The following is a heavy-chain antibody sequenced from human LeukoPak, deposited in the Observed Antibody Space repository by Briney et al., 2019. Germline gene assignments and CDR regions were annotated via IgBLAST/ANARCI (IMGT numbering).Heavy chain of an antibody. CDR3: ARTPGAHYFDH. D-gene: IGHD7-27*01. CDR1: GSHLTNYW. J-gene: IGHJ4*02. CDR2: IYPGGSEP. V-gene: IGHV5-51*01. Sequence: GGALQIFFWGPGSHLTNYWIGWVRPRPGKGLGWMGIIYPGGSEPSYSPPFQRQVTISADKSIPTAYVQWGSLKASDTVRYYCARTPGAHYFDHWGQGTLGTVSA.